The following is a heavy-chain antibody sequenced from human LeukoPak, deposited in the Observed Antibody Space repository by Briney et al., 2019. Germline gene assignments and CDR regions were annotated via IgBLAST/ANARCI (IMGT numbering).Heavy chain of an antibody. V-gene: IGHV3-30*18. Sequence: GGSLRLSCAASEFTFSSYGMHWVRQAPGKGLEWVAVISYDGSNKYYADSVKGRFSISRDNSKNTLYLQMNSLRGGDTAVYYCAKDGRVLAPTPPYYIDYWGQGTLVTVSS. D-gene: IGHD1-1*01. CDR1: EFTFSSYG. CDR2: ISYDGSNK. J-gene: IGHJ4*02. CDR3: AKDGRVLAPTPPYYIDY.